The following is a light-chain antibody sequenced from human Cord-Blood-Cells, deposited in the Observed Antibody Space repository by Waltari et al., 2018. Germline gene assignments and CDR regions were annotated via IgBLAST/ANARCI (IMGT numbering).Light chain of an antibody. J-gene: IGKJ2*01. V-gene: IGKV1-39*01. Sequence: DIQMTQYPSSLSASVGDRVTITCRASQSISSYLNWYQQKPGKDPKLLIYAASSLQSGVPSRFSGSGSGTDFTLTISSLQPEDFATYYCQQSYSTPPYTFGQGTKLEIK. CDR3: QQSYSTPPYT. CDR1: QSISSY. CDR2: AAS.